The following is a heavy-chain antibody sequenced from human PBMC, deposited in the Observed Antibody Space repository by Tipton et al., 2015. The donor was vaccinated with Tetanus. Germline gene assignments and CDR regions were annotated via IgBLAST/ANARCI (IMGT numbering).Heavy chain of an antibody. J-gene: IGHJ5*02. Sequence: LSCSVSGYSINSGTYYWAWLRQPPGRGLEWIGTLYYSGNTYYNPSLKSRVTISIDASKNQFSLTLSPVTAADTAVYYCARHCVDNYDDSYSWFDAWGQGNLVSVSA. D-gene: IGHD3-22*01. CDR3: ARHCVDNYDDSYSWFDA. V-gene: IGHV4-39*01. CDR1: GYSINSGTYY. CDR2: LYYSGNT.